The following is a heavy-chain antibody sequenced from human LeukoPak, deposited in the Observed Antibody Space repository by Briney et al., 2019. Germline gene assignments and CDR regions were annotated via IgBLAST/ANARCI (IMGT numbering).Heavy chain of an antibody. J-gene: IGHJ4*02. CDR3: APRYYSSRYAEYYFDF. D-gene: IGHD3-22*01. CDR2: ISGSGDRT. CDR1: GFTFSSFA. V-gene: IGHV3-23*01. Sequence: PGGSLRLSCAASGFTFSSFAMSWVRQAPGKGLEWVSSISGSGDRTYFADSVKGRFTISRDNSKNTLDLQMNSLRAEDTAVYYCAPRYYSSRYAEYYFDFWGQGTLVTVSS.